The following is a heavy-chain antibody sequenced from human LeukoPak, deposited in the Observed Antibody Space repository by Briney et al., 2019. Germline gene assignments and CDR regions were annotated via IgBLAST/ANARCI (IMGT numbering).Heavy chain of an antibody. V-gene: IGHV1-18*01. Sequence: GWISIYSGNTNYAQKFQDRISMTTDTSTNTAYMELRSLKSDDTAVYYCARDPGGTWGFDYWGQGALVTVSS. CDR2: ISIYSGNT. J-gene: IGHJ4*02. D-gene: IGHD7-27*01. CDR3: ARDPGGTWGFDY.